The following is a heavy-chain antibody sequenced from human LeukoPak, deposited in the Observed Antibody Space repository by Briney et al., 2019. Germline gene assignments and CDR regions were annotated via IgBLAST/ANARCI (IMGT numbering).Heavy chain of an antibody. CDR3: AKGPHFGDYGSPFDY. J-gene: IGHJ4*02. CDR2: ISWNSGSI. CDR1: GFTFDDYA. Sequence: PGGSLGLSCAASGFTFDDYAMHWVRQAPGKGLEWVSGISWNSGSIGYADSVKGRFTISRDNAKNSLYLQMNSLRAEDTALYYCAKGPHFGDYGSPFDYWGQGTLVTVSS. D-gene: IGHD4-17*01. V-gene: IGHV3-9*01.